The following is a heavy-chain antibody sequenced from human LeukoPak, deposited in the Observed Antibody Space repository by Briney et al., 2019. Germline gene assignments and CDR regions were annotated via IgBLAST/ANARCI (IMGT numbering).Heavy chain of an antibody. CDR1: GGSISSYY. V-gene: IGHV4-59*01. CDR3: ARDRYDFWSGYRYFDY. CDR2: IYYSGST. J-gene: IGHJ4*02. D-gene: IGHD3-3*01. Sequence: SETLSLTCTVSGGSISSYYWSWIRQPPGKGLEWIGNIYYSGSTNYNPSLKSQVTISVDTSKNQFSLKLSSVTAADTAVYYCARDRYDFWSGYRYFDYWGQGTLVTVSS.